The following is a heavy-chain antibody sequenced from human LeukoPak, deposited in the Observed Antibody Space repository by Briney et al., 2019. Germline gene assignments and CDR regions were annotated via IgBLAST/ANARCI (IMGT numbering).Heavy chain of an antibody. J-gene: IGHJ3*02. V-gene: IGHV4-38-2*02. D-gene: IGHD1-1*01. CDR3: ANRLLRSGTGAFDI. CDR2: ISHGGAAHDSVTT. CDR1: GDSVSRGYY. Sequence: SETLSLTCTVSGDSVSRGYYCGWIRQPPGKGLEWIGSISHGGAAHDSVTTFYNPSLKSRVTMSVDTSKNQFSLRLTSVTAADTALYFCANRLLRSGTGAFDIWGQGTVVSVSS.